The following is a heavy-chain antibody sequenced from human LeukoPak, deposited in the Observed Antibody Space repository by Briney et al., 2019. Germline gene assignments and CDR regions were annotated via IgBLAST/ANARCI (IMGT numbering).Heavy chain of an antibody. J-gene: IGHJ6*03. D-gene: IGHD3-3*01. V-gene: IGHV4-61*02. CDR2: IYTSGST. CDR1: GGSISSGSYY. CDR3: ARGYDFWSAYSYYMDV. Sequence: SETLSLTCTVSGGSISSGSYYWSWIRQPAGKGLEWIGRIYTSGSTNYNPSLKSRVTISVDTSKNQFSLKLSSVTAADTAVYYCARGYDFWSAYSYYMDVWGKGTTVTVSS.